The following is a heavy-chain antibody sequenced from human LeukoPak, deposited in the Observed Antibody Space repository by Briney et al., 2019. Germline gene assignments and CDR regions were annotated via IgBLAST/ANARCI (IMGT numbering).Heavy chain of an antibody. CDR1: GDSIRGYY. CDR3: ARDLSSSSSMDV. V-gene: IGHV4-59*01. D-gene: IGHD6-6*01. J-gene: IGHJ6*04. CDR2: MYHSGTT. Sequence: SETLSLTCTVSGDSIRGYYWNWIRQSPGKGLEWIAYMYHSGTTNYNPSLKSRVIMSMDTSKNRFSLQLSSVTAADTAVYYCARDLSSSSSMDVWGKGTTVTVSS.